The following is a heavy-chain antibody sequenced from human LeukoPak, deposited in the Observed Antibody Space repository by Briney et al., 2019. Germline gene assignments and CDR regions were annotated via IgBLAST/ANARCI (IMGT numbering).Heavy chain of an antibody. D-gene: IGHD3-22*01. CDR3: PAADYYDSSGYYPYAFHI. J-gene: IGHJ3*02. CDR1: GFTFTKSA. Sequence: ASVTVSFKASGFTFTKSAMQWVRQARGQRLEWIGWIVVGSGNTNYAQKFQERVTITRDMSTSTAYMALSSLRSEDTAVYFCPAADYYDSSGYYPYAFHIWGQGTMVTVSS. CDR2: IVVGSGNT. V-gene: IGHV1-58*02.